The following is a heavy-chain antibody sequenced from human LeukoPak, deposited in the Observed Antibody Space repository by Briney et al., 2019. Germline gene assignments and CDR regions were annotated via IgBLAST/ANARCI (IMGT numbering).Heavy chain of an antibody. CDR1: GGSISSGDYY. J-gene: IGHJ3*02. D-gene: IGHD3-22*01. Sequence: SETLSLTCTVSGGSISSGDYYWSWIRQPAGKGLEWIGRISSSGSTNYNPSLKSRVTISVDTSKNQFSLKLSSVTAADTAVYFCARGPYPYDSSGAFDIWGQGTMVTVS. CDR2: ISSSGST. V-gene: IGHV4-61*02. CDR3: ARGPYPYDSSGAFDI.